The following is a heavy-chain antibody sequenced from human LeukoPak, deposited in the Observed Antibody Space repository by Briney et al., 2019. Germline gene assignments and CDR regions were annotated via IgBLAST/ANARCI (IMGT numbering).Heavy chain of an antibody. CDR3: ARLMVSASSGYYYLDY. CDR1: GYTFTGYY. CDR2: INPNSGGT. V-gene: IGHV1-2*04. Sequence: ASVKVSCKASGYTFTGYYMHWVRQAPGQGLEWMGWINPNSGGTNYAQKFQGWVTMTRDTSISTAYMELSRLRSDDTAVYYCARLMVSASSGYYYLDYWGQGTLVTVSS. J-gene: IGHJ4*02. D-gene: IGHD3-22*01.